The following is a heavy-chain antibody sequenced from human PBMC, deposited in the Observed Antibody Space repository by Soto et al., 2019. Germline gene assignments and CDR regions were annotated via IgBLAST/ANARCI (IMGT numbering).Heavy chain of an antibody. CDR3: ARGSGSYRDSDY. J-gene: IGHJ4*02. Sequence: QVQLQESGPGLVKPSETLSLTCTVSGGSISSYYWSWIRQPPGKGLEWIGYIYYSGSTNYNPSLKSRVTISVDTSKNQFSLKLSSVTAADTAVYYCARGSGSYRDSDYWGQGTLVTVSS. D-gene: IGHD1-26*01. CDR1: GGSISSYY. V-gene: IGHV4-59*01. CDR2: IYYSGST.